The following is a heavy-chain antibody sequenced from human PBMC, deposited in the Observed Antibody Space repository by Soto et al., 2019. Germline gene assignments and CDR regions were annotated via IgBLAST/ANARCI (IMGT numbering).Heavy chain of an antibody. J-gene: IGHJ6*02. Sequence: QVQLVQSSGEVKKPGASVKVSCKASGYTFIRYGITWVRQAPGQGLEWLGWVSPYDDKTIYAQKGKGRVTMTTYTSTRIFYMELRGLKSDDTAVYYCARGGYYDNSWGKLRHYGLDVWGQGTSVTVSS. D-gene: IGHD3-16*01. CDR1: GYTFIRYG. CDR2: VSPYDDKT. V-gene: IGHV1-18*01. CDR3: ARGGYYDNSWGKLRHYGLDV.